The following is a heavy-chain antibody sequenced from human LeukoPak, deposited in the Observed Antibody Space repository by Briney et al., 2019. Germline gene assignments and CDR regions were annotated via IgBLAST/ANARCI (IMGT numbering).Heavy chain of an antibody. V-gene: IGHV3-11*01. D-gene: IGHD3-22*01. CDR1: GFTFSDYY. J-gene: IGHJ5*02. Sequence: KAGGSLRLSCAASGFTFSDYYMSWTRHARGKGREWVSYISSSGSTIYYADSVKGRFPISRDNAKNSLYLQMNSLRAEDTAVYYCARDRYYDSSGYYGPWGRAAMVSVSS. CDR2: ISSSGSTI. CDR3: ARDRYYDSSGYYGP.